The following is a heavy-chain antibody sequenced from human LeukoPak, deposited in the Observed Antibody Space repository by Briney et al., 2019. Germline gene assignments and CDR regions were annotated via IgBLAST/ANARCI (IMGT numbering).Heavy chain of an antibody. V-gene: IGHV4-59*01. CDR1: GGSISSYY. Sequence: SETLSLTCTVSGGSISSYYWRSIRQPPGKGLEWIGYIYYSGSTNYNPSLKSRVTISVDTSKNQFSLKLSSVTAADTAVYYCAREERYGSSYDYWGQGTLVTVSS. CDR2: IYYSGST. CDR3: AREERYGSSYDY. J-gene: IGHJ4*02. D-gene: IGHD3-10*01.